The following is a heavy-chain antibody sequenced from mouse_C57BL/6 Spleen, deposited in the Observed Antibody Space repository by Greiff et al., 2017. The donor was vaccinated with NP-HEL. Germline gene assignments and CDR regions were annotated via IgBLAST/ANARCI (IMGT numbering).Heavy chain of an antibody. V-gene: IGHV1-80*01. J-gene: IGHJ1*03. CDR1: GYAFSSYW. CDR3: ASYYSNYGYFDV. D-gene: IGHD2-5*01. CDR2: IYPGDGDT. Sequence: QVQLQQSGAELVKPGASVKISCKASGYAFSSYWMNWVKQRPGKGLEWIGQIYPGDGDTNYNGKFKGKATLTADKSPSTAYMQLSSLTSEDSAVYFCASYYSNYGYFDVWGTGTTVTVSS.